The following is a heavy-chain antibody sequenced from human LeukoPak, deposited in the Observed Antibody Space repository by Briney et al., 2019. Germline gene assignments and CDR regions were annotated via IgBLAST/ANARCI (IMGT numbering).Heavy chain of an antibody. V-gene: IGHV4-34*01. CDR3: ASGPPYSGSSTTRPRDYYYYGMDV. D-gene: IGHD1-26*01. Sequence: SETLSLTCAVYGGSFSGYYWSWIRQPPGKGLEWIGEINHSGSTNYNPSLKSRVTISVDTSKNQFSLKLSSVTAADTAVYYCASGPPYSGSSTTRPRDYYYYGMDVWGQGTTVTVS. CDR2: INHSGST. CDR1: GGSFSGYY. J-gene: IGHJ6*02.